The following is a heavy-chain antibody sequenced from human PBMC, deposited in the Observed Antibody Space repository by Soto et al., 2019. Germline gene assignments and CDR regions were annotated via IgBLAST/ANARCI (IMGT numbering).Heavy chain of an antibody. D-gene: IGHD1-20*01. CDR2: ISSSGGYT. Sequence: EVQLLESGGGLVQPGGSLRLSCAASGFTFSNYDMSWVRQAPGKGLEWVSGISSSGGYTYYIDSVKGRFTISRDNSKTTLYLQINSLRDVDMAVYYCATHAMALRVYWGQGILVSVCS. CDR3: ATHAMALRVY. J-gene: IGHJ4*02. CDR1: GFTFSNYD. V-gene: IGHV3-23*01.